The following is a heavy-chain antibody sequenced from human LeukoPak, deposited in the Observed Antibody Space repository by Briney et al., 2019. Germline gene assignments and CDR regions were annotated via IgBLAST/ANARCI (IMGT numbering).Heavy chain of an antibody. V-gene: IGHV3-23*01. Sequence: GGSLRLSCAASGFTFSSYGMSWVRQAPGKGVEWVSAISGSGGSTYYADSVKGRFTISRDNSKNTLYLQMNSLRAEDTAVYYCAKSYGSGSYLIYWGQGTLVTVSS. J-gene: IGHJ4*02. CDR3: AKSYGSGSYLIY. CDR2: ISGSGGST. D-gene: IGHD3-10*01. CDR1: GFTFSSYG.